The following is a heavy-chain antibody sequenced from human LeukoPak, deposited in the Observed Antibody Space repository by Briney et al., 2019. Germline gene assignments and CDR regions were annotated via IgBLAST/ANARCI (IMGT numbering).Heavy chain of an antibody. J-gene: IGHJ4*02. CDR2: ISYDGSNK. CDR3: ARDHDYFDY. V-gene: IGHV3-30-3*01. D-gene: IGHD3-16*01. CDR1: GFTFSSYA. Sequence: PGGSLRLSCAASGFTFSSYAMHWVRQAPGKGLEWVAVISYDGSNKYYADSVKGRFTISRDNSKNTLYLQMNSLRAEDTAVYYCARDHDYFDYWGQGTLVTVSS.